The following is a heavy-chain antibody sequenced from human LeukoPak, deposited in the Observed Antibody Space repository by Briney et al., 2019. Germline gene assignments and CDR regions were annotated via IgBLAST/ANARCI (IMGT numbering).Heavy chain of an antibody. V-gene: IGHV4-4*07. J-gene: IGHJ4*02. Sequence: SETLSLTCTVSGDSITNYYWAWIRQSAGKGLEWIGRMYTTGSTKYSPSFESRVTMPRDASKNQFSLRLNSVTAADTAIYYCARIYSRGWSLDSWGPGTPVTVSS. CDR2: MYTTGST. CDR1: GDSITNYY. CDR3: ARIYSRGWSLDS. D-gene: IGHD6-19*01.